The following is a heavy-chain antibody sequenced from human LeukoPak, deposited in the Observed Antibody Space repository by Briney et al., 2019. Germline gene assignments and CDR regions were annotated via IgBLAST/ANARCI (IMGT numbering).Heavy chain of an antibody. Sequence: SETLSLTCTVSGGSISSYYWSWVRQPPGKGLEWIGYIYYSGNTNYNPSLKSRLTMSADRSRNQFSLNLNSVTAADTAVYHCARINWNYFDYWGQGILVTVSS. CDR1: GGSISSYY. J-gene: IGHJ4*02. D-gene: IGHD1-1*01. CDR3: ARINWNYFDY. CDR2: IYYSGNT. V-gene: IGHV4-59*08.